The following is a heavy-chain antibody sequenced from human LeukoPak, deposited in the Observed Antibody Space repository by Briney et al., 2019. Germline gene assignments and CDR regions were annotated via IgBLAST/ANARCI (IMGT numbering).Heavy chain of an antibody. D-gene: IGHD6-6*01. V-gene: IGHV3-9*01. Sequence: GGSLRLSCAASRFTFDGYAMHWVRQAPGKGLEWVSGISWNSANMDYADSVKGRFTISRDNAKDSLYLQMNSLRAEDTALYYCAKSGTYSSSSGYIDSWGQGTLVTVSS. CDR2: ISWNSANM. CDR1: RFTFDGYA. CDR3: AKSGTYSSSSGYIDS. J-gene: IGHJ4*02.